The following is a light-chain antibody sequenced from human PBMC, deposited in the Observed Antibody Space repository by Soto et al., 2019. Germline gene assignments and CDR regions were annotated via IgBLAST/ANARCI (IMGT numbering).Light chain of an antibody. CDR1: ESVSSH. CDR3: QHYGDSPS. J-gene: IGKJ4*01. CDR2: DVS. V-gene: IGKV3D-15*01. Sequence: ERVMTQSPATLSVSPGERATLSCRASESVSSHLAWYQQKPGQAPRLLMNDVSTRVTGFPDRFSGSGSETDFTLTISRLEPEDFAVYYCQHYGDSPSFGGGTKVDIK.